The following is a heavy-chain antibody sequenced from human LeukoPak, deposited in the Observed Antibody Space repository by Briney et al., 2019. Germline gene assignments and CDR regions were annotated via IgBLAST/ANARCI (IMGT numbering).Heavy chain of an antibody. Sequence: PGGSLRLSCAASGFIFTKYGMSWVRQAQGKGLEWASAITDSGNTFYADSVKGRFTISRDNSRNTLYLQMNSLRAEDTAVYYCANWYYYENGAYWCWGQGTLVTVSS. D-gene: IGHD3-22*01. J-gene: IGHJ4*02. CDR2: ITDSGNT. V-gene: IGHV3-23*01. CDR3: ANWYYYENGAYWC. CDR1: GFIFTKYG.